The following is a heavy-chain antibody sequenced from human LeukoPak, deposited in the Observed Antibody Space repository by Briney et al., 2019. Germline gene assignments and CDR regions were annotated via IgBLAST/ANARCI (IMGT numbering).Heavy chain of an antibody. J-gene: IGHJ6*03. CDR3: AISTWLQLRYYYYMDV. D-gene: IGHD5-24*01. CDR2: NSAYGANT. CDR1: GYTFLSYG. Sequence: ASVKVSCKTSGYTFLSYGIIWVRQAPGQGLEWMGVNSAYGANTNYAEKFQGRVTMTTDTSTTTAHMELSSLRSEDTAVYYCAISTWLQLRYYYYMDVWGKGTTVTVSS. V-gene: IGHV1-18*01.